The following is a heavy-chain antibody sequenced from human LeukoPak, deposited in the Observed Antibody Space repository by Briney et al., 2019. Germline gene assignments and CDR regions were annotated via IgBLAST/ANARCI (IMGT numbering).Heavy chain of an antibody. CDR3: AKELGGIFGVVGGFDY. CDR1: GFTFSIYA. Sequence: PEGSLGLSCAASGFTFSIYAMSWVRQAPGKGLEWVAAVSGSASDTNYADSVKGRFTISRDNSKNTLYLQMNSLRAGDTAVYYCAKELGGIFGVVGGFDYWGQGTLVTVSS. V-gene: IGHV3-23*01. CDR2: VSGSASDT. J-gene: IGHJ4*02. D-gene: IGHD3-3*01.